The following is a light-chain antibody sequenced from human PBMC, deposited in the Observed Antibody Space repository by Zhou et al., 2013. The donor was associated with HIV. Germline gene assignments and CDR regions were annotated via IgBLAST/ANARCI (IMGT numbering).Light chain of an antibody. CDR2: GAS. Sequence: EIVLTQSPGTLSLSPGEGATLSCRASHTISANYLAWYQQKPGQAPRLLVYGASTRATGIPDRFTGSGSGTDFTLTFTTLGPEDFAVYYCQQYGSSPTTFGQGTKVEIK. V-gene: IGKV3-20*01. CDR3: QQYGSSPTT. J-gene: IGKJ1*01. CDR1: HTISANY.